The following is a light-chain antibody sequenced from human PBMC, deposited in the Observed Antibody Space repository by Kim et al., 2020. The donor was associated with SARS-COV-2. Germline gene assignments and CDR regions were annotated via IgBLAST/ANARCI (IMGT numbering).Light chain of an antibody. Sequence: GGAVTLPCGFSSGPVCPSYHPSWYQQTPGQAPRTLIYSTNTRSSGVPDRFSGSILGNKAALTITGAQADDESDYYCVLYMGSGIWVIGRGTKVTVL. CDR3: VLYMGSGIWV. J-gene: IGLJ6*01. V-gene: IGLV8-61*01. CDR2: STN. CDR1: SGPVCPSYH.